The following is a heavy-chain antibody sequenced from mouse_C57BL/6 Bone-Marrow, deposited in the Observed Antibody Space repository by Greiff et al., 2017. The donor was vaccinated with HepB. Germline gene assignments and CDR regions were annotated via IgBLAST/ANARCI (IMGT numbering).Heavy chain of an antibody. V-gene: IGHV5-4*03. CDR3: ARGWGYYRFAY. Sequence: EVKVVESGGGLVKPGGSLKLSCAASGFTFSSYAMSWVRQTPEKRLEWVATISDGGSYTYYPDNVKGRCTIARDNAKKNLYLQMSHLKSEDTAMYYCARGWGYYRFAYWGQGTLVTVSA. D-gene: IGHD2-3*01. J-gene: IGHJ3*01. CDR1: GFTFSSYA. CDR2: ISDGGSYT.